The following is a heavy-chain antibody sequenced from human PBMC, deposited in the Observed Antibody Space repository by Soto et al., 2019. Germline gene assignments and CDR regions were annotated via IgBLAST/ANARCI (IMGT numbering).Heavy chain of an antibody. J-gene: IGHJ4*02. Sequence: SGPTLVNPTQTLTLTCTFSGFSLSTSGMCVSWIRQPPGKALEWLALIDWDDDKCYSPSLKTRLTITKDTSKNQVVLTMTNMDLVDTATYYCAHEWLGPFDYWGQGTLVTVSS. CDR1: GFSLSTSGMC. CDR3: AHEWLGPFDY. CDR2: IDWDDDK. V-gene: IGHV2-70*12. D-gene: IGHD5-12*01.